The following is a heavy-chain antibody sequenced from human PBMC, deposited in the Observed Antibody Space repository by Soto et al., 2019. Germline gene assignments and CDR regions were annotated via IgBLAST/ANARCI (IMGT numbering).Heavy chain of an antibody. CDR2: IYPGDSDT. V-gene: IGHV5-51*01. Sequence: PGESLKISCKVSGYSFTRYWIGWVRQVPGKGLEWMGIIYPGDSDTRYSPSFQGQVTISADKSISTAYLQWSSLKASDTAMYYCARHRVHDYSNYGSMDVWGQGTTVPVSS. D-gene: IGHD4-4*01. J-gene: IGHJ6*02. CDR3: ARHRVHDYSNYGSMDV. CDR1: GYSFTRYW.